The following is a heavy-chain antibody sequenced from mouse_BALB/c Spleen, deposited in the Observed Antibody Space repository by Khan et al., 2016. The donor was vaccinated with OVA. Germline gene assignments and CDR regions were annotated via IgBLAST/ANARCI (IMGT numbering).Heavy chain of an antibody. V-gene: IGHV5-6*01. CDR2: VSTGGSYT. CDR1: GFTFSTYG. CDR3: TRLSYYYDSEGFAY. Sequence: EVELVESGGDLVKPGGSLKLSCAASGFTFSTYGMSWVRQAPDKRLEWVATVSTGGSYTYYPDSLKGRFTISRDNAKNTMYLQMSGLQSEDIAMFYCTRLSYYYDSEGFAYWGQGTLVTVSA. D-gene: IGHD1-1*01. J-gene: IGHJ3*01.